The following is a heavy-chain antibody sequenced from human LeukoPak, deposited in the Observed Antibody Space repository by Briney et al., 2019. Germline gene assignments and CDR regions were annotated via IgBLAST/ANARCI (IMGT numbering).Heavy chain of an antibody. CDR3: ASRYEGASYYYYGMDV. CDR1: GFAVSSTY. D-gene: IGHD1-14*01. CDR2: IYGGTST. Sequence: GGSLRLSCAGSGFAVSSTYMSWVRQAPGKGLEWVSVIYGGTSTYYADSVKGRFTISRDDSKNTLYLQMSSLRAEDTAVYYCASRYEGASYYYYGMDVWGQGTTVTVSS. V-gene: IGHV3-66*01. J-gene: IGHJ6*02.